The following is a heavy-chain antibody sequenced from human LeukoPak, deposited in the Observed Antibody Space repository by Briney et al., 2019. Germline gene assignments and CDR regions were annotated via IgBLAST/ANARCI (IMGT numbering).Heavy chain of an antibody. J-gene: IGHJ3*02. V-gene: IGHV1-2*06. CDR3: ARGISGGFDI. CDR1: GYTFTGYY. D-gene: IGHD2-21*01. CDR2: INPNSGGA. Sequence: ASVKVSCKASGYTFTGYYMHWVRQAPGQGLEWMGRINPNSGGANYAQNFQGRVTMTRDTSISAAYMELSRLSPDDTAVYYCARGISGGFDIWGQGTKVTVSS.